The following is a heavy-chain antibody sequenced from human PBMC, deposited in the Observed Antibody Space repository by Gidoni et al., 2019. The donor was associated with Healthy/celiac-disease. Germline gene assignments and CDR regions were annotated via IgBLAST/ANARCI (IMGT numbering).Heavy chain of an antibody. CDR2: IYWDDDK. CDR3: AHRVWGSYRAAYYFDY. V-gene: IGHV2-5*02. D-gene: IGHD3-16*02. CDR1: GFSLSTSGVG. Sequence: QITLKESGPTLVKPTQTLTLTCTFSGFSLSTSGVGVGWIRQPPGKALEWLALIYWDDDKRYSPSLKSRLTITKDTSKNQVVLTMTNMDPVDTATYYCAHRVWGSYRAAYYFDYWGQGTLVTVSS. J-gene: IGHJ4*02.